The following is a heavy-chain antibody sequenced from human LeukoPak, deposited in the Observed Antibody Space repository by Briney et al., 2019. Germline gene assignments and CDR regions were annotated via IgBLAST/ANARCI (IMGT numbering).Heavy chain of an antibody. J-gene: IGHJ4*02. CDR2: STGSGATT. Sequence: GGSLRLSWAASGFTFSSHAMTWVRQAPGEGLEWVSGSTGSGATTYYTDSVMGRFTISRDNSKNTLYLQMNSLTAEDTAVYYCAKSLLLWFGELSSEFDYWGQGTLVTVSS. V-gene: IGHV3-23*01. CDR1: GFTFSSHA. D-gene: IGHD3-10*01. CDR3: AKSLLLWFGELSSEFDY.